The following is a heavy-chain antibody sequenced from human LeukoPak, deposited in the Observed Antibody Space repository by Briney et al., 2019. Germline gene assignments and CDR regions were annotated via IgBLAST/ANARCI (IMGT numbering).Heavy chain of an antibody. CDR2: INTDGSTT. J-gene: IGHJ4*02. V-gene: IGHV3-74*01. D-gene: IGHD5-18*01. CDR1: GFTFSSYW. CDR3: ARGRLDTAMVTYFDY. Sequence: GGSLRLSCAASGFTFSSYWMHWVRQAPGKGLVWVSRINTDGSTTTYADSVKGRFTISRDNAENTLYLQMNSLRAEDTAVYYCARGRLDTAMVTYFDYWGQGTLVTVSS.